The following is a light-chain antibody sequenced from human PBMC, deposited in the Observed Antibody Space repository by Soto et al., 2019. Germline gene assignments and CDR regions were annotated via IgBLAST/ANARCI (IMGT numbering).Light chain of an antibody. CDR3: LQDYNYYWT. V-gene: IGKV1-6*01. CDR2: GAS. J-gene: IGKJ1*01. CDR1: QDIRNY. Sequence: AIQMTQSPSSLSASVGDRVTISCRASQDIRNYFGWYQQKPGKAPKLLIYGASSLERGVPSRFSGSGSGTDFTLTISSLQPEDFATYYCLQDYNYYWTFGQGTKVEI.